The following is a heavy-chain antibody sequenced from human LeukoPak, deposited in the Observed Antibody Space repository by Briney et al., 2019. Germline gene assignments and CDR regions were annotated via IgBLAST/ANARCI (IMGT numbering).Heavy chain of an antibody. CDR1: GGSISSYY. CDR2: IYYSGST. D-gene: IGHD3-3*01. V-gene: IGHV4-59*01. Sequence: PSETLSLTCTVSGGSISSYYWSWIRQPPGKGLEWIGYIYYSGSTNYNPSLKSRVTISVDTSKNQFSLKLSSVTAADTAVYYCARGYWYYDFWSGPPSWFDPWGQGTLVTVSS. J-gene: IGHJ5*02. CDR3: ARGYWYYDFWSGPPSWFDP.